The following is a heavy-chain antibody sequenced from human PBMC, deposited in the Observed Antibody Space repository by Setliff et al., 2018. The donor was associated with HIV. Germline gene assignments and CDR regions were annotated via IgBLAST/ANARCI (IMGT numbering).Heavy chain of an antibody. CDR3: VRGGGEHYDFLSGHYTPWGDF. V-gene: IGHV4-34*01. J-gene: IGHJ4*02. D-gene: IGHD3-3*01. CDR2: ISFSGTT. CDR1: GGSFSGFS. Sequence: PSETLSLTCAVYGGSFSGFSWNWIRQSPGKGLEWIGEISFSGTTNYNPSLKSRVTISIDTSKEWFSLQLTSVTRADTATYYCVRGGGEHYDFLSGHYTPWGDFWGQGTLVTVSS.